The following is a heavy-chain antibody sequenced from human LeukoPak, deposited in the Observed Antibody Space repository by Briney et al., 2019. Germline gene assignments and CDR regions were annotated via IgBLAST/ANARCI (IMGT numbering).Heavy chain of an antibody. D-gene: IGHD3-10*01. J-gene: IGHJ4*02. CDR3: ARLAGLLWFGELSGPSTGGFDY. CDR2: ISNSSSTI. V-gene: IGHV3-48*01. Sequence: GGSLRLFCAASGFTFSSYSMNWVRQAPGKGLEWVSYISNSSSTIYYADSVKGRFTISRHNAKNSLYLQMNSLRAEDTAVYYCARLAGLLWFGELSGPSTGGFDYWGQGTLVTVPS. CDR1: GFTFSSYS.